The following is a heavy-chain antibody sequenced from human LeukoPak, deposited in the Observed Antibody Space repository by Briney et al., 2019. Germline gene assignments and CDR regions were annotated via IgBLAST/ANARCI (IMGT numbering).Heavy chain of an antibody. CDR2: IYYSGST. J-gene: IGHJ4*02. V-gene: IGHV4-59*01. CDR1: GGSFSGYF. Sequence: PSETLSLTCAVYGGSFSGYFWSWIRQPPGKGLEWIGYIYYSGSTNYNPSLKSRVTISVDTSKNQFSLKLSSVTAADTAVYYCARGGYSYGYWSFDYWGQGTLVTVSS. D-gene: IGHD5-18*01. CDR3: ARGGYSYGYWSFDY.